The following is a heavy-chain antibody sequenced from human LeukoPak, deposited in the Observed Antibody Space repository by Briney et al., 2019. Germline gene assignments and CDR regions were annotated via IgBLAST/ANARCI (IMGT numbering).Heavy chain of an antibody. CDR3: AKGRNLEIAVAGTIFDY. CDR2: IYSGGDT. V-gene: IGHV3-66*01. D-gene: IGHD6-19*01. J-gene: IGHJ4*02. Sequence: GGSRRPSGAAPGLTFSNYAMSWFGKAPGKGLGWVSVIYSGGDTYYADSVKGRFTISRDNSKNMIYLEMSSLKAEDTAVYYCAKGRNLEIAVAGTIFDYWGQGTLVTVSS. CDR1: GLTFSNYA.